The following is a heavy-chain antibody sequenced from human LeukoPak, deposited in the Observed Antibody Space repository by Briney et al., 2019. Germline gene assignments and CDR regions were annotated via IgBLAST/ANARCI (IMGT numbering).Heavy chain of an antibody. CDR3: ARGDRSSGWYLVAFDI. J-gene: IGHJ3*02. Sequence: GASVKVSCKASGYTFTSYGISWVRQAPGQGLEWMGWISAYNGNTNYAQKLQGRVTMTTDTSTSTAYMELRSLRSDDTAVYYCARGDRSSGWYLVAFDIWGQGTMVTVSS. CDR1: GYTFTSYG. D-gene: IGHD6-19*01. CDR2: ISAYNGNT. V-gene: IGHV1-18*01.